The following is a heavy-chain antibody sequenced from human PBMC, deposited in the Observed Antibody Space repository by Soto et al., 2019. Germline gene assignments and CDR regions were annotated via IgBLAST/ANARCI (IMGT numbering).Heavy chain of an antibody. CDR3: TAGYCSGADCYSSRY. J-gene: IGHJ4*02. D-gene: IGHD2-15*01. CDR2: IKSYSAGGTT. CDR1: GFTFNNAW. Sequence: EVHLVESGGGLVKPGESLRLSCAASGFTFNNAWMNWVRQAPGKGLEWVGRIKSYSAGGTTDYAAPLKGRFTISRDESRDTLYLQLNSLKPEDAAVYYCTAGYCSGADCYSSRYWGQGTLVTVSS. V-gene: IGHV3-15*07.